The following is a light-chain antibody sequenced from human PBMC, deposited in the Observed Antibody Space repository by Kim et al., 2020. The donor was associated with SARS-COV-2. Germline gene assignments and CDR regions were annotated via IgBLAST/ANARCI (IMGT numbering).Light chain of an antibody. CDR3: QASDSGTVV. V-gene: IGLV3-1*01. CDR1: KVGEKY. Sequence: SVSPEQTSSITCSGDKVGEKYVYWYQQKAGQSPVLVMYEDAKRPSGIPERFSGSNSGNTATLTISGTQAMDEADYYCQASDSGTVVFGGGTQLTVL. CDR2: EDA. J-gene: IGLJ2*01.